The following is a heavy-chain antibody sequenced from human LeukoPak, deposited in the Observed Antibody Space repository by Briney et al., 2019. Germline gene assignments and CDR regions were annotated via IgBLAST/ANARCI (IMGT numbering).Heavy chain of an antibody. J-gene: IGHJ4*02. Sequence: ASVNVSCKASGYTFTGYYMHWVRQAPGQGLEWMGWINPNSGGTNYAQKFQGRVTMTRDTSISTAYMELSRLRSDDTAVYYCAAQLLSAHHADYWGQGTLVTVSS. D-gene: IGHD2-2*01. CDR2: INPNSGGT. V-gene: IGHV1-2*02. CDR3: AAQLLSAHHADY. CDR1: GYTFTGYY.